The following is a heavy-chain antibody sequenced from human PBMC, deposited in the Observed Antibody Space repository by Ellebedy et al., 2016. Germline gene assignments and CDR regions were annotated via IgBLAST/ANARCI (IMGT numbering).Heavy chain of an antibody. CDR3: ATGSHTSFDY. J-gene: IGHJ4*02. CDR2: IIPIFGTA. V-gene: IGHV1-69*13. Sequence: SVKVSCXASGYIFTSYDLNWVRQATGQGLEWMGGIIPIFGTANYAQKFQGRVTITADESTSTAYMELSSLRSEDTAVYYCATGSHTSFDYWGQGTLVTVSS. D-gene: IGHD1-26*01. CDR1: GYIFTSYD.